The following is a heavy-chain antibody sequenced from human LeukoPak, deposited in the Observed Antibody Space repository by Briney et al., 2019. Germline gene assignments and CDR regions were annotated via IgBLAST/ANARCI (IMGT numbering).Heavy chain of an antibody. D-gene: IGHD3-10*01. CDR3: ARDSGTTGEVKFDP. V-gene: IGHV4-59*12. CDR2: IYYSGST. J-gene: IGHJ5*02. Sequence: SETLSLTCTVSGGPLSSYYWSWIRQPPGKGLEWIGYIYYSGSTNYNPSLRSRVTMSVDTSKNQFSLKLSSVTAADTAVYYCARDSGTTGEVKFDPWGQGTLVTVSS. CDR1: GGPLSSYY.